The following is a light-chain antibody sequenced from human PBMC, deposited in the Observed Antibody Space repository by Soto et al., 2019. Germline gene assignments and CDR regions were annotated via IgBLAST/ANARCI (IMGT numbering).Light chain of an antibody. J-gene: IGLJ1*01. V-gene: IGLV2-14*01. CDR2: DVS. CDR1: SSDVGGSNS. CDR3: SSYATGGSYV. Sequence: QSVLTQPASVSGSPGQSIAISCTGTSSDVGGSNSVSWYQQHPGKAPKLLIYDVSNRPSGVSNRFSGSKSDNTASLTISGLQAEDEADYYCSSYATGGSYVVGTGTKVTVL.